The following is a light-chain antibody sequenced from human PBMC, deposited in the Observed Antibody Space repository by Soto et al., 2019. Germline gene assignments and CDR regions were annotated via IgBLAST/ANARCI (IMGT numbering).Light chain of an antibody. J-gene: IGKJ1*01. CDR1: QSVLYSSNNKNY. CDR3: QQYDNWPT. V-gene: IGKV4-1*01. Sequence: DIGMTQSPDSLAVSLCERATINCKSSQSVLYSSNNKNYLAWYQQKPGQPPKLLIYWASTRESGVPDRFSGSGSETDFTLTISSLQAEDVAVYYCQQYDNWPTFGQGTKVDIK. CDR2: WAS.